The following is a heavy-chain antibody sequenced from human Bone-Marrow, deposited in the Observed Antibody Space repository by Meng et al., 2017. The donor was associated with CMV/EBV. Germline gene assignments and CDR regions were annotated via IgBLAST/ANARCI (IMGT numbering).Heavy chain of an antibody. CDR3: AKDLSSGWYFFDY. Sequence: ETLSLTCAASGFTFSSYAMSWVRQAPGKGLEWVSAISGSGGSTYYADSVKGRFTISRDNSKNTLYLQMNSLRAEDTAVYYCAKDLSSGWYFFDYWGQGTLVTVSS. CDR1: GFTFSSYA. CDR2: ISGSGGST. V-gene: IGHV3-23*01. D-gene: IGHD6-19*01. J-gene: IGHJ4*02.